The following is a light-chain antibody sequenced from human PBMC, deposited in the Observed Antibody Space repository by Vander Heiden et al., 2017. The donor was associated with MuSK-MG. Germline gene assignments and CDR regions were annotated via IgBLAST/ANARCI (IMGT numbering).Light chain of an antibody. Sequence: TLSCTGTSSDVGAYDYVSWYQQHPGKAPKLMIYDVNNRPSGISHRFSGSKSGNTASLTTSGLLAEDDADEYCSSFTSRSTDVFGTGTKVTVL. CDR2: DVN. CDR1: SSDVGAYDY. CDR3: SSFTSRSTDV. V-gene: IGLV2-14*03. J-gene: IGLJ1*01.